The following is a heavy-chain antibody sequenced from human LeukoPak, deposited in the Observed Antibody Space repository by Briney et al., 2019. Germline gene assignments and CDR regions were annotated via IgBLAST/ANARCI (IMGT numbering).Heavy chain of an antibody. CDR1: GFTFSSYA. CDR3: ARGAQGGYFYMDV. Sequence: PGGSLRLSCAASGFTFSSYAMTWVRQAPGKGLEWVSYISSSSSTIFQEDSVKGRFTISRDNAKNSLYLQMISLRAEDTAVYYCARGAQGGYFYMDVWGKGTTVTVSS. J-gene: IGHJ6*03. V-gene: IGHV3-48*04. CDR2: ISSSSSTI. D-gene: IGHD1-26*01.